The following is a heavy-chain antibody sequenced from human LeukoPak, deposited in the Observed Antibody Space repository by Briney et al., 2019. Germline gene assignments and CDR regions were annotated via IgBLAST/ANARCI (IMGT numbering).Heavy chain of an antibody. J-gene: IGHJ3*02. CDR2: ISSSSSYT. Sequence: GGSLRLSCAASGFTFSDYYMSWIRQAPGKGLEWASYISSSSSYTNYADSVKGRFTISRDNAKNSLYLQMNSLRAEDTAVYYCARDVVYDSSGYAFDIWGQGTMVTVSS. CDR1: GFTFSDYY. D-gene: IGHD3-22*01. CDR3: ARDVVYDSSGYAFDI. V-gene: IGHV3-11*05.